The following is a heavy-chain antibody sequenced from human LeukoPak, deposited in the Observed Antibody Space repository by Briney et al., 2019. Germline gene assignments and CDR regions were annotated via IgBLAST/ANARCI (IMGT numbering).Heavy chain of an antibody. J-gene: IGHJ4*02. D-gene: IGHD4-23*01. V-gene: IGHV4-59*01. CDR3: ATASVTTAVLFVS. CDR2: ISNSGIT. CDR1: GGSISSYY. Sequence: PSETLSLTCTVSGGSISSYYWNWIRQPPGQGLEWIGYISNSGITKYNPSLKSRVTISLETSKNQFSLRLTSVTAADTAVYYCATASVTTAVLFVSWGQGTQVAVSS.